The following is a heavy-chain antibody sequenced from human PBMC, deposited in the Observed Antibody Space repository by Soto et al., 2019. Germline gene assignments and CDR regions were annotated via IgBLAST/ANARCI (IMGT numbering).Heavy chain of an antibody. J-gene: IGHJ4*02. CDR3: ARSLVGATTRWYLDY. D-gene: IGHD1-26*01. CDR1: GGTFSSFA. CDR2: IIPIFGTT. V-gene: IGHV1-69*01. Sequence: QVQLVQSGAEVKKPGSSVKVSCKASGGTFSSFAITWVRQAPGQGLEWMGGIIPIFGTTKYAQTFQGRVTITADESTSTAYMELSSLRYEDTAVYYCARSLVGATTRWYLDYWGQGTLVTVSS.